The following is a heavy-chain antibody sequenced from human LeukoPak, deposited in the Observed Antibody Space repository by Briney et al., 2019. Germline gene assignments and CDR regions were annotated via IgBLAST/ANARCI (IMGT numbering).Heavy chain of an antibody. D-gene: IGHD2-15*01. CDR3: VRTFHNERGGPYRHFDC. J-gene: IGHJ4*02. Sequence: PGGSLRLSCAASGFSLSDYSMHWVRRAPGKGLVLVSHIKDDGSSTSYAEIVKGRFTISRDNANNALYLQMNSLRAEDTAVYYCVRTFHNERGGPYRHFDCWGQGTLVTVSA. CDR2: IKDDGSST. V-gene: IGHV3-74*01. CDR1: GFSLSDYS.